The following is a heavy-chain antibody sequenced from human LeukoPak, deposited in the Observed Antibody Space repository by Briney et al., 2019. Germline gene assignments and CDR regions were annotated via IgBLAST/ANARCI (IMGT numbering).Heavy chain of an antibody. V-gene: IGHV4-61*02. D-gene: IGHD2/OR15-2a*01. CDR2: IYTTGNT. Sequence: PSETLSLTCTESGGSISSDDYYWNWIRQPAGRGLEWIGRIYTTGNTMYNPSRESRVSMSIDTTKNQVSLKVKSVTAADTAVYYCARGGTLFTFFDSWGQGTLVTVSS. CDR3: ARGGTLFTFFDS. J-gene: IGHJ4*02. CDR1: GGSISSDDYY.